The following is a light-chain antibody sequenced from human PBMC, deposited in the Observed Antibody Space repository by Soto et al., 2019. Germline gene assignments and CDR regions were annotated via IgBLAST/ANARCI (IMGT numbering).Light chain of an antibody. Sequence: EIVMTQSPATLSVSPGERATLSCRASQSVSSNLAWYQQKPGQAPRLLIYGASNRAIGIPARFSGSGSGTEFTLTISSLQSEDFAVYYCQQYNNWPPYTFGQGNKLEIK. CDR3: QQYNNWPPYT. CDR1: QSVSSN. V-gene: IGKV3-15*01. CDR2: GAS. J-gene: IGKJ2*01.